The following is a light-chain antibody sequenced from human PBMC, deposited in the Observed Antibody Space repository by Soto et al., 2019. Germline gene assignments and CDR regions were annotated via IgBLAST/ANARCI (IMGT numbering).Light chain of an antibody. CDR2: EVT. J-gene: IGLJ1*01. CDR3: SSFTSNSTRL. V-gene: IGLV2-14*01. Sequence: QSAVAQPASVSGSPGQSITMSCTGTSSDIGSYDYVSWYQQHPGKAPNLIIYEVTDRPSGVSNRFSGSKSGNTASLTISGLQAEDEADYYCSSFTSNSTRLFGSGSKVTVL. CDR1: SSDIGSYDY.